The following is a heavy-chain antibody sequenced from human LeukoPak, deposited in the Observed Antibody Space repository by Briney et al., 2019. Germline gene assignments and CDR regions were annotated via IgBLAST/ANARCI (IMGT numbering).Heavy chain of an antibody. CDR2: INHSGST. J-gene: IGHJ3*02. D-gene: IGHD1-1*01. CDR1: GGSISSGGYY. CDR3: ARFERLLAFDI. Sequence: SETLSLTCAVSGGSISSGGYYWSWIRQPPGKGLEWIGEINHSGSTNYNPSLKSRVTISVDTSKNQFSLKLSSVTAADTAVYYCARFERLLAFDIWGQGTMVTVSS. V-gene: IGHV4-34*01.